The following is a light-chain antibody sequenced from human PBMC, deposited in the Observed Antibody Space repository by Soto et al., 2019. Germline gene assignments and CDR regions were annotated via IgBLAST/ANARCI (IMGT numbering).Light chain of an antibody. CDR2: GAS. CDR3: KQYNNWPPYT. V-gene: IGKV3-15*01. CDR1: QSVSSN. Sequence: EIVMTQSPATLSVSPGERATSSCSASQSVSSNLARYKQKPSQDPMLLIYGASTRATGIPARFSGNGSGREFTLTISSLQSADFAVYYCKQYNNWPPYTFGQGTKLEIK. J-gene: IGKJ2*01.